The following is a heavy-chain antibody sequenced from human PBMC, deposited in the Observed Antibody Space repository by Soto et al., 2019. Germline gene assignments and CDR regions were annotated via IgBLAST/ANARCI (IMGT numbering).Heavy chain of an antibody. Sequence: SETLSLTCTVSGGSVSSGSYYWSWIRQPPGKGLEWIGYIYYSGTTNYNPSLKSRVTISVDTSKNQFSLKLSSVTAADTAVYYCARDRCSSTSCYTGYYYGMDVWGQGTTVTV. CDR3: ARDRCSSTSCYTGYYYGMDV. J-gene: IGHJ6*02. CDR2: IYYSGTT. D-gene: IGHD2-2*02. CDR1: GGSVSSGSYY. V-gene: IGHV4-61*01.